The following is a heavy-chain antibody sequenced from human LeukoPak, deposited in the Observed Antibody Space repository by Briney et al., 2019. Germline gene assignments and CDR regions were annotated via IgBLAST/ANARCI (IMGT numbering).Heavy chain of an antibody. D-gene: IGHD3-10*01. CDR1: GFTFSTYT. J-gene: IGHJ4*02. CDR2: ISSSSATI. Sequence: GGSLRLSCAASGFTFSTYTMNWVRQAPGKGLEWVSYISSSSATIYYADSVKGRFTISRDNAQNSLSLQMNSLRAEDTAVYYCAREELWFGELYNYWGQGTLVTVSS. CDR3: AREELWFGELYNY. V-gene: IGHV3-48*01.